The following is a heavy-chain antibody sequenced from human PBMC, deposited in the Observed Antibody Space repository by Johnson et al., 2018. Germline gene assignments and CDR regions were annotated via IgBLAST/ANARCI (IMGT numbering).Heavy chain of an antibody. J-gene: IGHJ6*02. Sequence: VQLVESGGGLVKPGGSLRLSCAASGFTFSSYSMNWVRQAPGKGLAWVSYISSSGSTIYYADSVKGRFTISRDNAKNSLYLQMNSLRAEDTAVYYCARGPFHSSLTHGMDVWGQGTTVTVSS. V-gene: IGHV3-21*05. CDR1: GFTFSSYS. CDR2: ISSSGSTI. D-gene: IGHD6-13*01. CDR3: ARGPFHSSLTHGMDV.